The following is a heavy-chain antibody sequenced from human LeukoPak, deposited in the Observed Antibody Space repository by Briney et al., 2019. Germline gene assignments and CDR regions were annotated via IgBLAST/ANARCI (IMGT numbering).Heavy chain of an antibody. D-gene: IGHD2-15*01. CDR1: GGSISSYY. Sequence: SETLSLTCTVSGGSISSYYWSWIRQPPGKGLEWIGYIYYSGSTNYNPSLKSRVTISVDTSKNQFSLKLSSVTAADTAVYYCARAYCSGGSCLDYWGRGTLVTVSS. CDR2: IYYSGST. V-gene: IGHV4-59*01. J-gene: IGHJ4*02. CDR3: ARAYCSGGSCLDY.